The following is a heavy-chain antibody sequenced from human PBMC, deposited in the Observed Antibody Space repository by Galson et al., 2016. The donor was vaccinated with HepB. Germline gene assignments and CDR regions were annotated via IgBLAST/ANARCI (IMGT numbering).Heavy chain of an antibody. V-gene: IGHV3-30*18. CDR3: AKAPNPGTTLYPLDY. J-gene: IGHJ4*02. Sequence: SLRLSCAASGFIFSHYGMHWVRQAPGKGLEWVAVISYDGSNKYSTESVKGRFTISRDNSKNTLFLQMNSLRVEDTAVYYCAKAPNPGTTLYPLDYWGQGSLVTVSS. CDR2: ISYDGSNK. CDR1: GFIFSHYG. D-gene: IGHD1-7*01.